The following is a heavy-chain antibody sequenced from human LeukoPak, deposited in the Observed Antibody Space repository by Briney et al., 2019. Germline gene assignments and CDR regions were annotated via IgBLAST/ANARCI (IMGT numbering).Heavy chain of an antibody. D-gene: IGHD3-3*01. V-gene: IGHV4-39*01. CDR2: IYYTGST. CDR3: ARHVRFLEWLSSYYFVS. CDR1: AGSISSSRYY. Sequence: SETLSLTYTVSAGSISSSRYYSGRLRQPPGKGLQRIVRIYYTGSTYYNPSLKSRFTISVDSSKSQFSLRLTSVTAADTAVYYCARHVRFLEWLSSYYFVSWGQGTLVSVSS. J-gene: IGHJ4*02.